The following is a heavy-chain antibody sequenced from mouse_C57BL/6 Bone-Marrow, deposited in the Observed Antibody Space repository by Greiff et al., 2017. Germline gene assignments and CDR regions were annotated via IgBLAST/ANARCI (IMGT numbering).Heavy chain of an antibody. D-gene: IGHD1-1*01. J-gene: IGHJ4*01. CDR2: IDPENGDT. V-gene: IGHV14-4*01. Sequence: EVQLQQSGAELVRPGASVMLSCTASGFNIKDDYMHWVKQRPEQGLEWIGWIDPENGDTEYASKFQGKATITADTSSNTAYLPLSSLTSEDTAVYYCTTDYGSSYDAMDYWGQGTSGTVSS. CDR1: GFNIKDDY. CDR3: TTDYGSSYDAMDY.